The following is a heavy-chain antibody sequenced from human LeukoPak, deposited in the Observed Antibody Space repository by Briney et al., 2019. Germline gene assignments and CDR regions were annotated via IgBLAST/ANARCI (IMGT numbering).Heavy chain of an antibody. Sequence: GGSLRLSCAASGFTFSTYGMHWVRQAPGKGLEWVSYISSSSSTIYYTDSVKGRFTISRDNAKNSLYLQMNSLRDEDTAVYYCARDTYYDSSGFDPWGQGTLVTVSS. CDR2: ISSSSSTI. D-gene: IGHD3-22*01. J-gene: IGHJ5*02. CDR1: GFTFSTYG. CDR3: ARDTYYDSSGFDP. V-gene: IGHV3-48*02.